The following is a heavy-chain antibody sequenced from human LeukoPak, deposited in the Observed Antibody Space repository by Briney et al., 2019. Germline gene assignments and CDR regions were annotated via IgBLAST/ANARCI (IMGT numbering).Heavy chain of an antibody. D-gene: IGHD6-19*01. CDR1: GGSFSGYY. V-gene: IGHV4-34*01. J-gene: IGHJ6*02. CDR2: INHSGST. Sequence: SETLSLTCAVYGGSFSGYYWSWIRQPPGKGLEWIGEINHSGSTNYNPSLKSRVTISVDTSKNQFSLKLSSVTAADTAVYYCARFGEVAVAGTSKYYYGMDVWGQGTTVTVSS. CDR3: ARFGEVAVAGTSKYYYGMDV.